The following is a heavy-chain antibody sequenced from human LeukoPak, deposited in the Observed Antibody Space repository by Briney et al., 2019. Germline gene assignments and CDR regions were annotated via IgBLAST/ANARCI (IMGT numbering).Heavy chain of an antibody. CDR3: ARDPLPTYQLPEGFDY. J-gene: IGHJ4*02. CDR2: INPSGGST. CDR1: GYTFTSYY. V-gene: IGHV1-46*01. Sequence: ASVKVSCKASGYTFTSYYMHWVRQAPGQGLEWMGIINPSGGSTSYAQKFQGRVTMTRDTSTSTVYMELSSLRSEDTAVYYCARDPLPTYQLPEGFDYWGQGTLVTVSS. D-gene: IGHD2-2*01.